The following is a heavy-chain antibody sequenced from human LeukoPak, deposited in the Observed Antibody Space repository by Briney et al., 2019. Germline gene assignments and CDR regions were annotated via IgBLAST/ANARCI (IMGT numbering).Heavy chain of an antibody. CDR3: ARSITMPLY. D-gene: IGHD3-10*01. Sequence: SETLSLTCAVYGGSFSGYYWSWLRQPPGKGLEWIGEINHSGSTNYNPSLKSRVTISVDTSKNQFSLKLNSVTAADTAVYYCARSITMPLYWGQGTLVTVSS. J-gene: IGHJ4*02. CDR1: GGSFSGYY. V-gene: IGHV4-34*01. CDR2: INHSGST.